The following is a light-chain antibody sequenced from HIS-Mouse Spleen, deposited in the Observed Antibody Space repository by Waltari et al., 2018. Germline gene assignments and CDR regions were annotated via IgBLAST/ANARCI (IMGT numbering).Light chain of an antibody. CDR3: QSADSSGTGWV. CDR1: ALPKQY. CDR2: KDS. V-gene: IGLV3-25*03. J-gene: IGLJ3*02. Sequence: SYELTQPPSVSVSPGQTARITCSGDALPKQYAYWYQQKPGQAPGLVIYKDSGRPSGIPERFSGSSSGKTVTLTISGVQAEDEADYYCQSADSSGTGWVFGGGTKLTVL.